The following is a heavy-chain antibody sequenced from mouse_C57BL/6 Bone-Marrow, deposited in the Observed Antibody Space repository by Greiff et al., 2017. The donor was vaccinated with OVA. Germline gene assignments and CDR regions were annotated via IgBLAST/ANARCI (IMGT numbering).Heavy chain of an antibody. V-gene: IGHV5-12*01. D-gene: IGHD1-1*01. J-gene: IGHJ1*03. Sequence: EVKLQESGGGLVQPGGSLKLSCAASGFTFSDYYMYWVRQTPEKRLEWVAYISNGGGSTYYPDTVKGRFTISRDNAKNTLYLQMSRLKSEDTAMYYCARHGGPYGSSYDWYFDVWGTGTTVTVSS. CDR1: GFTFSDYY. CDR2: ISNGGGST. CDR3: ARHGGPYGSSYDWYFDV.